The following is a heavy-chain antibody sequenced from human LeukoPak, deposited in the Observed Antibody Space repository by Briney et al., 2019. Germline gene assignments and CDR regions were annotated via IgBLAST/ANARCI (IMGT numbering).Heavy chain of an antibody. Sequence: GGSLRLSCAASGFTFSSYSMNWVRQAPGKGLEWVSYISSSSSAIYYADSVKGRFTISRDNSKNTLYLQMNSLRAEDTALYYCAKQYCSSTSCIGGGDYWGQGTLVTVSS. J-gene: IGHJ4*02. V-gene: IGHV3-48*01. D-gene: IGHD2-2*01. CDR1: GFTFSSYS. CDR3: AKQYCSSTSCIGGGDY. CDR2: ISSSSSAI.